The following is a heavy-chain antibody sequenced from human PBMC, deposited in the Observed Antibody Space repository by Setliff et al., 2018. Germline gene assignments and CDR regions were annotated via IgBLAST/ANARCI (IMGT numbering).Heavy chain of an antibody. CDR3: ARVPATVTTFYYYYMDV. Sequence: SETLSLTCTVSGGSISSYYWSWIRQPAGKGLEWIGHIYIGGSANYNPSLKSRVTMSIDTSKNQFSLKLNSVTAADMAVYYCARVPATVTTFYYYYMDVWGKGTTVTVSS. V-gene: IGHV4-4*07. CDR2: IYIGGSA. CDR1: GGSISSYY. J-gene: IGHJ6*03. D-gene: IGHD4-17*01.